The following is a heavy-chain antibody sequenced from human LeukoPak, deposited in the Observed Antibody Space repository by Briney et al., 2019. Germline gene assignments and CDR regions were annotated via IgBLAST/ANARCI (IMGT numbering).Heavy chain of an antibody. V-gene: IGHV4-59*08. D-gene: IGHD3-22*01. Sequence: SETLSLTCTVSGGSISSYYWSWIRQPPGKGLEWIGYIYYSGSTNYNPSLKSRVTISVDTSKNQFSLKLSSVTAADTAVYYCARLVLAPRYYYDSSGLDAFDIWGQGTMVTVSS. CDR2: IYYSGST. CDR1: GGSISSYY. J-gene: IGHJ3*02. CDR3: ARLVLAPRYYYDSSGLDAFDI.